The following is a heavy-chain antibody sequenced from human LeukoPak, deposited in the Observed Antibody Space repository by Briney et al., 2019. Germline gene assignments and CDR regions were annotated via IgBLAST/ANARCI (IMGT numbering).Heavy chain of an antibody. J-gene: IGHJ4*02. Sequence: SVKVSCKASGGTFSSYAISWVRQAPGQGLEWMGGIIPIFGTANYAQKFQGRVTITADKSTSKAYMELSSLRSEDTAVYYCATDTAGVNYFDYWGQGTLVTVSS. V-gene: IGHV1-69*06. CDR2: IIPIFGTA. CDR1: GGTFSSYA. CDR3: ATDTAGVNYFDY. D-gene: IGHD5-18*01.